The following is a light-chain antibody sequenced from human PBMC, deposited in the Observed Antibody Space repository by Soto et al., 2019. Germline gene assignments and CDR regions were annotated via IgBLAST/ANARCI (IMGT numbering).Light chain of an antibody. CDR2: GVS. J-gene: IGKJ4*02. CDR3: QQYGGSPLT. CDR1: QSVSSSS. Sequence: EIVLTQSPGTLSLSPGDSATLSCRASQSVSSSSLAWYQQKPGQAPRLLFFGVSNRAAGVPDRFGGSGSGTDFTLTISRLEPEYFAVYYCQQYGGSPLTFGGGTNVEIK. V-gene: IGKV3-20*01.